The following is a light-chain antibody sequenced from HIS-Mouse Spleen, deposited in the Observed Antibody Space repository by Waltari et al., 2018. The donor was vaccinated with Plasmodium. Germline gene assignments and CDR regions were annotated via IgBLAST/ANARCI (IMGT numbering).Light chain of an antibody. CDR1: ALPKKY. Sequence: SSELTQPPSVSVSPGQTARITCSGEALPKKYAYWYQQKSGQAPVLVIYEDSKRPSGIPERFSGSSSGTMATLTISGAQVEDEADYYCYSTDSSGNHRVFGGGTKLTVL. J-gene: IGLJ3*02. V-gene: IGLV3-10*01. CDR3: YSTDSSGNHRV. CDR2: EDS.